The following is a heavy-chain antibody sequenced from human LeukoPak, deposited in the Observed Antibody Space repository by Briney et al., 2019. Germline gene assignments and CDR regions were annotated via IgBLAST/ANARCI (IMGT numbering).Heavy chain of an antibody. J-gene: IGHJ5*02. D-gene: IGHD3-22*01. CDR1: GGSISSTGYY. V-gene: IGHV4-39*01. Sequence: KTSETLSLTCTVSGGSISSTGYYWGWIRQPPEKGLEWIGDIYYSGSTYYNPSLKSRVTISVDTSKNQFSLKLSSAAAADTAVYYCARRDSSGPNWFDPWGQGTLVTVSS. CDR2: IYYSGST. CDR3: ARRDSSGPNWFDP.